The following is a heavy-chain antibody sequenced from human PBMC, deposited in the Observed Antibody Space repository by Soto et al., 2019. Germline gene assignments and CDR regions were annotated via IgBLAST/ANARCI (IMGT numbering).Heavy chain of an antibody. V-gene: IGHV3-23*01. J-gene: IGHJ4*02. CDR1: GFTFSSYS. D-gene: IGHD3-10*01. Sequence: EVHLLESGGGLVQPGGSLRLSCVASGFTFSSYSMSWVRQAPGKGLEWVSGFRAGGDDGTTYYAGSGKGRFTISRDNSKNTLFLQMNSLRAEDTAIYYCAKKVNSGSGSQYFDYFGQGTLVTVSS. CDR3: AKKVNSGSGSQYFDY. CDR2: FRAGGDDGTT.